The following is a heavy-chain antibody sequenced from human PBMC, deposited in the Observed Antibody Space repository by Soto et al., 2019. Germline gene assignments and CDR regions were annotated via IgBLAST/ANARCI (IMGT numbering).Heavy chain of an antibody. CDR1: VFTFSIYA. J-gene: IGHJ4*02. CDR3: ASHVDTAMAPL. Sequence: RGSLLLSCASSVFTFSIYAMHWVRQAPGKGLEWVAVISYDGSNKYYADSVKGRFTISRDNSKNKLYLQMNSLRAEDTAVYYCASHVDTAMAPLWAQGTLVTVSS. V-gene: IGHV3-30-3*01. D-gene: IGHD5-18*01. CDR2: ISYDGSNK.